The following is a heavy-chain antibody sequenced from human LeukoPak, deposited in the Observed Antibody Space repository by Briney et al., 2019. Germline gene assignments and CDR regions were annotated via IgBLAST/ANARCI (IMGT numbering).Heavy chain of an antibody. D-gene: IGHD4-11*01. CDR1: GFTFSSYC. CDR2: ISSSSSTI. V-gene: IGHV3-48*01. J-gene: IGHJ6*03. Sequence: GGSLRLSCAASGFTFSSYCMNWVRQAPGKGLEWASDISSSSSTIYYADSVKGRFTISRDNTKNTLYLQMNSLRAEEPAVYYFARVRRQDYSYYYMDVWGKGTTVTVSS. CDR3: ARVRRQDYSYYYMDV.